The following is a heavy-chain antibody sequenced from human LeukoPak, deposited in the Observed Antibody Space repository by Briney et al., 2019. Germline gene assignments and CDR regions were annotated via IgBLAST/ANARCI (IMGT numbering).Heavy chain of an antibody. D-gene: IGHD6-13*01. Sequence: GGSLRLSCVVSGIPFSDYYMNWIRQAPGKGLEWISYISSSSSYTDYADSVKGRFTISRDNAQNALFLQMDSLRVEDTAVYYCAAGTAADYWGQGTLVTVSS. V-gene: IGHV3-11*03. CDR1: GIPFSDYY. CDR3: AAGTAADY. J-gene: IGHJ4*02. CDR2: ISSSSSYT.